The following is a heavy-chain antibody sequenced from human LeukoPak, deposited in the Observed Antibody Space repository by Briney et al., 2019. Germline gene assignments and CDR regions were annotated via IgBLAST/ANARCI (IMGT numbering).Heavy chain of an antibody. CDR3: ARDLGNWEKREWYFDL. D-gene: IGHD1-1*01. V-gene: IGHV3-48*04. CDR2: ISSSSSNK. CDR1: EFTFSSYS. J-gene: IGHJ2*01. Sequence: GGSLRLSCAASEFTFSSYSINWVRQAPGKGLEWVSYISSSSSNKYYADSVKGRFTISRNNVKNSLYLQMNSLRAEDTAVYYCARDLGNWEKREWYFDLWGRGTLVTVSS.